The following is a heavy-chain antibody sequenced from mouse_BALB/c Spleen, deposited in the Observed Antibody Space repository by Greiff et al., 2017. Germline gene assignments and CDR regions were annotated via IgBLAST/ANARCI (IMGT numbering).Heavy chain of an antibody. CDR3: ARLDSSGYAFDY. J-gene: IGHJ2*01. D-gene: IGHD3-2*01. Sequence: VQLQQSGPGLVKPSQSLSLTCSVTGYSITSGYYWNWIRQFPGNKLEWMGYISYDGSNNYNPSLKNRISITRDTSKNQFFLKLNSVTTEDTATYYCARLDSSGYAFDYWGQGTTLTVSS. CDR1: GYSITSGYY. CDR2: ISYDGSN. V-gene: IGHV3-6*02.